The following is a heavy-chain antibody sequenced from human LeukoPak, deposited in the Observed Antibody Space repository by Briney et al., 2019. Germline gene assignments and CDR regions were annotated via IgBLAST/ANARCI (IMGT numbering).Heavy chain of an antibody. V-gene: IGHV3-53*01. Sequence: GGSLRLSCAVSGFTVSSNYMTWVRQAPGRGLEWVSVIYSGGSIYYADSVKGRFTISRDISKNTVDLQLNSLRAEDTAVYYCASGKETSMAQGYWGQGTLVTVSS. J-gene: IGHJ4*02. D-gene: IGHD5-18*01. CDR1: GFTVSSNY. CDR2: IYSGGSI. CDR3: ASGKETSMAQGY.